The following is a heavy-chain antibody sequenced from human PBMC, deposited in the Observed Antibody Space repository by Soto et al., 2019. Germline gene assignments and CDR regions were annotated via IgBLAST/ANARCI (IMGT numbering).Heavy chain of an antibody. V-gene: IGHV6-1*01. J-gene: IGHJ6*02. Sequence: SQTLSLTCVISGDSVSSNGACWNWIRQSPSRGLQWLGRIYYRSKWFHDYAASVESRMAINPDTSRNQFSLQLDYVTPEDTAVYYCERVNCSDGNCLDGMDLWGQGTTVTVSS. CDR3: ERVNCSDGNCLDGMDL. CDR2: IYYRSKWFH. D-gene: IGHD2-15*01. CDR1: GDSVSSNGAC.